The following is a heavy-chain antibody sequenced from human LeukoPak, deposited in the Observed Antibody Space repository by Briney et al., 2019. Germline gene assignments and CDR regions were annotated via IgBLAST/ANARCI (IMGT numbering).Heavy chain of an antibody. CDR1: GGSLSSYY. CDR3: ARSIRDSYDLGYYFDY. D-gene: IGHD5-18*01. J-gene: IGHJ4*02. CDR2: IYTSGST. V-gene: IGHV4-4*07. Sequence: PSETLSLTCTVSGGSLSSYYWSWIRQPAGKGLEWIGRIYTSGSTNYNPSLKSRVTMSVDTSKNQFSLRLSSVTAADTAVYFCARSIRDSYDLGYYFDYWGQGILVTVSS.